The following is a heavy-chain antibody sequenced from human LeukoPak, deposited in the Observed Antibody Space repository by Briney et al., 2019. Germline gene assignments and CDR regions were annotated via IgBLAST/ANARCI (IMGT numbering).Heavy chain of an antibody. J-gene: IGHJ4*02. CDR3: ATNLATVVTPAYY. D-gene: IGHD4-23*01. Sequence: ASVKVSCKVSGYTLTELSMHWVRQAPGKGLEWMGGFDPEDGATIFAQKFQGRVTMTEDTSTDTAYMELSSLRSEDTDVYYCATNLATVVTPAYYWGQGTLVTVSS. CDR1: GYTLTELS. V-gene: IGHV1-24*01. CDR2: FDPEDGAT.